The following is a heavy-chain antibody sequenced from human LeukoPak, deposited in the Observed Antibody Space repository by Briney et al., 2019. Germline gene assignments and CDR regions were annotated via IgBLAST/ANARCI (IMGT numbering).Heavy chain of an antibody. Sequence: SETLSLTCTVSGGSISSSSYYWGWIRQPPGTGLEWIGSIYYSGSTYYNPSLKSRVTISVDTSKNQFSLELSSVTAADTALYYCATEIPHYYGSGSFHFWGQGTLVTVSS. CDR3: ATEIPHYYGSGSFHF. J-gene: IGHJ4*02. V-gene: IGHV4-39*07. CDR1: GGSISSSSYY. D-gene: IGHD3-10*01. CDR2: IYYSGST.